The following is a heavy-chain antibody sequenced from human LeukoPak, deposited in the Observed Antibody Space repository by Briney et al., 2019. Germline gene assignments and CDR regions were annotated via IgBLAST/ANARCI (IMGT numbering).Heavy chain of an antibody. CDR2: ISGNGGST. CDR3: VKASTTVTSNWFDP. Sequence: GGSLRLSCSASGFTFSRYAMHWVRQAPGKGLEYVSGISGNGGSTYYADSVKGRFTISRDNSKNTLYLQMSSLGAEDTAVYYCVKASTTVTSNWFDPWGQGTLVTVSS. D-gene: IGHD4-17*01. V-gene: IGHV3-64D*09. J-gene: IGHJ5*02. CDR1: GFTFSRYA.